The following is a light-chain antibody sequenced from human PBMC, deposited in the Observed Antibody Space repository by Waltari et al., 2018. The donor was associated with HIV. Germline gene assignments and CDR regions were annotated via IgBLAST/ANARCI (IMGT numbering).Light chain of an antibody. CDR2: GAS. CDR1: RRVSSY. V-gene: IGKV3-20*01. CDR3: QQYGTSPPWYT. J-gene: IGKJ2*01. Sequence: EIVLTQSPGTLSLSPGERASLSCRASRRVSSYIAWYQQKPGQAPRLLSYGASSRAAGVPDRFSGSASGADFTLTISRLEAEDSAVYFCQQYGTSPPWYTFGQGTKLQIK.